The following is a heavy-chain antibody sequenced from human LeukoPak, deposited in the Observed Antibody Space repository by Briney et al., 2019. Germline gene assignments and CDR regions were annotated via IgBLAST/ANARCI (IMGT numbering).Heavy chain of an antibody. CDR1: GYSINSGYY. CDR2: IYRTGST. D-gene: IGHD3-10*01. J-gene: IGHJ6*03. Sequence: SETLSLTCTVSGYSINSGYYWVWIRQPPGKGLEWIGSIYRTGSTNYNPSLKSRVTISISTSKNQFSLKLSSVTAADTAVYYCAREAKPIRFGNQHYYYMDVWGKGTTVTISS. V-gene: IGHV4-38-2*02. CDR3: AREAKPIRFGNQHYYYMDV.